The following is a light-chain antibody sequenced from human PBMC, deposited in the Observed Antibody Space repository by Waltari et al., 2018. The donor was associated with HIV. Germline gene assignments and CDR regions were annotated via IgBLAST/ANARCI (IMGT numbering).Light chain of an antibody. J-gene: IGLJ3*02. V-gene: IGLV4-69*01. CDR3: QTWGSGIRV. CDR2: VNSDGSH. CDR1: SGHSSNA. Sequence: QLALAQSPSASASLGASVKLTCTLSSGHSSNAIAWHQQQTEKGPRYLMKVNSDGSHIKGDGIPDRFSGSSSGAERYLTISSLQSEDEADYYCQTWGSGIRVFGGGTKLTVL.